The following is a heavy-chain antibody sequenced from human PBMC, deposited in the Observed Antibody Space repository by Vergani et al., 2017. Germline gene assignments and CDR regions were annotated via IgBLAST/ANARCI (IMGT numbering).Heavy chain of an antibody. D-gene: IGHD6-6*01. CDR1: GGSISSYY. Sequence: QVQLQESGPGLVKPSETLSLTCTVSGGSISSYYWSWTRQPPGKGLEWVGYNYYSGSTNYNPSLKSRVTISVDTSKNQFSLQLSSVTAADTAVYYCASRSIAARPGAFDIWGQGTMVTVSS. J-gene: IGHJ3*02. CDR2: NYYSGST. CDR3: ASRSIAARPGAFDI. V-gene: IGHV4-59*01.